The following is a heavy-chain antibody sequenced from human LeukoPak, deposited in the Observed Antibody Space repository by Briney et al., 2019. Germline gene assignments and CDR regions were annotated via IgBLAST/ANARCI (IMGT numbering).Heavy chain of an antibody. CDR1: GGSFSGYY. V-gene: IGHV4-34*01. Sequence: SETLSLTCAVYGGSFSGYYWSWIRQPLGKGLEWIGEINHSGSTNYNPSLKSRVTISVDTSKNQFSLKLSSVTAADTAVYYWGRASLPYYFDYWVKGPLVPV. CDR2: INHSGST. J-gene: IGHJ4*02. CDR3: GRASLPYYFDY. D-gene: IGHD2-21*01.